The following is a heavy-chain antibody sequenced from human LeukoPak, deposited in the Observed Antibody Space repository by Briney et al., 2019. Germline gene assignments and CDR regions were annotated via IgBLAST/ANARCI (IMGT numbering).Heavy chain of an antibody. J-gene: IGHJ4*02. CDR1: GFTFSSYT. CDR3: AKDGGLWVSAHWGDS. CDR2: ITTGDGNT. V-gene: IGHV3-23*01. D-gene: IGHD7-27*01. Sequence: GGSLRLSCTASGFTFSSYTMTWVRQAPGKGLKWVSTITTGDGNTYYADSVKGRFTVSRDDSKNTLYLQKNSLRAEDTAVYYCAKDGGLWVSAHWGDSWGRGTLVTVSS.